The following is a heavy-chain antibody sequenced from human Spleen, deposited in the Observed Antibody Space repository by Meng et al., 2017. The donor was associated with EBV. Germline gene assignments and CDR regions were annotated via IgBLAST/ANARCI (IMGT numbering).Heavy chain of an antibody. Sequence: VQLVQAGDEVKKPGASVKVSCKASGSTLSGYYLHWVRQAPGKALEWMGISHPGGGSTSYAQKFLGRVTMTRDTSTSTVYMELSSLRYEDTAVYYCAREGVVIAQDYWGQGTLVTVSS. D-gene: IGHD3-3*01. CDR3: AREGVVIAQDY. CDR2: SHPGGGST. J-gene: IGHJ4*02. V-gene: IGHV1-46*01. CDR1: GSTLSGYY.